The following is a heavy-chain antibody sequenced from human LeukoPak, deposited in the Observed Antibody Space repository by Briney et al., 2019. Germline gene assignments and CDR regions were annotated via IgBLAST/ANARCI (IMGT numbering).Heavy chain of an antibody. V-gene: IGHV3-21*01. D-gene: IGHD3-16*01. CDR2: ISSRSSYI. CDR1: GFTFSSYS. J-gene: IGHJ4*02. Sequence: AGGSLRLSCAASGFTFSSYSMNWVRQAPGKGLEWVSSISSRSSYIYYADSVKGRFTISRDNAKNSMYLQMNSLRAEDTAVYYCAREPGGVDYWGQGTLVTVSS. CDR3: AREPGGVDY.